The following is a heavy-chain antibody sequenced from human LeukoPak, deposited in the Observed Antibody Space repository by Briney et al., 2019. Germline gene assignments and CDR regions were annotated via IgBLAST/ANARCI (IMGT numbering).Heavy chain of an antibody. J-gene: IGHJ4*02. Sequence: PGGSLRLSCAASGFTFSSYAMSWVRQAPGKGLEWVSAISGSGGSTYYADSVKGRFTISRDNSKNTLYLQMNSLRAEDTAVYYCANTVVVVHEPGGYWGQGTLVTVSS. CDR2: ISGSGGST. V-gene: IGHV3-23*01. D-gene: IGHD3-22*01. CDR3: ANTVVVVHEPGGY. CDR1: GFTFSSYA.